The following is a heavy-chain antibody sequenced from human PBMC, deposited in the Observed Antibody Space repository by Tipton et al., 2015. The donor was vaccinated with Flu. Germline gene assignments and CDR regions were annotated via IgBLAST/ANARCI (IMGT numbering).Heavy chain of an antibody. D-gene: IGHD6-19*01. Sequence: SLRLSCAVSGFTFSRYGVSWVRQAPGKGLEWVSGFSASARTTYFADSVKGRFTISRDNFKNTLYLQMNSLRAEDTAVYYCAKVIPELVAGLDYWGQGTLVTVS. V-gene: IGHV3-23*01. CDR3: AKVIPELVAGLDY. CDR1: GFTFSRYG. J-gene: IGHJ4*02. CDR2: FSASARTT.